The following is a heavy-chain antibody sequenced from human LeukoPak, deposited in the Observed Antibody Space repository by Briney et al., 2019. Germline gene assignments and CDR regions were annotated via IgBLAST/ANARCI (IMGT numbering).Heavy chain of an antibody. CDR3: ARDFDY. V-gene: IGHV4-4*08. J-gene: IGHJ4*02. Sequence: SETLSLTCTXXGGSIXXXXXXXXXXXPGKGXEWIGXIXXXXXXXXXPSXXXXXXXXXXXSXXXXSLKLSSVTAADTAVYYCARDFDYWGQGTLVTVSS. CDR2: IXXXXXX. CDR1: GGSIXXXX.